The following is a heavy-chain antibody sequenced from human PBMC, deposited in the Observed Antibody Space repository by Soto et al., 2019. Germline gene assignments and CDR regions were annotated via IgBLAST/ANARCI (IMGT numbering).Heavy chain of an antibody. J-gene: IGHJ4*02. CDR2: FFIGGNT. CDR3: ARRHGLDIEAYY. V-gene: IGHV4-39*01. CDR1: GGSISSSTYY. Sequence: SSETLSLTCTVSGGSISSSTYYWGWMRQPPGKGLEWIASFFIGGNTYYNPSLKSRVTISVDTSKNQFSLKLSSVTAADTAAYFCARRHGLDIEAYYWGQGILVT. D-gene: IGHD3-10*01.